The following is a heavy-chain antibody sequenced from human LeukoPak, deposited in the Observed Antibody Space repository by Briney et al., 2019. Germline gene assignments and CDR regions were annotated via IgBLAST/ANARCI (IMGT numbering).Heavy chain of an antibody. J-gene: IGHJ6*03. Sequence: GGSLRLSCVASKFTVSANYMSWVRQAPGKGLEWVSMIYSGGSTEYADSVKGRFTISKDNSKNTLYLQMNSLRAEDTAVYYCARGPAGGYPHYMDVWGKGTTVTVSS. CDR3: ARGPAGGYPHYMDV. CDR2: IYSGGST. V-gene: IGHV3-66*01. D-gene: IGHD6-19*01. CDR1: KFTVSANY.